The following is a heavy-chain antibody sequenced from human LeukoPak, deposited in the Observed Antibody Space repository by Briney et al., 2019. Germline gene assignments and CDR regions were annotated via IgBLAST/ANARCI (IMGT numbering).Heavy chain of an antibody. CDR1: GGTFSNFG. J-gene: IGHJ4*02. CDR2: IISIFGTP. D-gene: IGHD2-15*01. CDR3: AREGFCVGDTCHGRDKVLDY. Sequence: SVKVSCKASGGTFSNFGITWVRQAPGQGLEWMGRIISIFGTPNYAQKFQGRVTITTDESTSTAYMGLYSLRSEDTAVYYCAREGFCVGDTCHGRDKVLDYWGQGTLVTVSS. V-gene: IGHV1-69*05.